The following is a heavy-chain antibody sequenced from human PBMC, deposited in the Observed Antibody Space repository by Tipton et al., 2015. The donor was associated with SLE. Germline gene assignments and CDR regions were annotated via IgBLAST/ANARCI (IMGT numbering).Heavy chain of an antibody. D-gene: IGHD3-10*01. V-gene: IGHV1-18*01. Sequence: QVQLVQSGAEVKKPGASVKVSCKASGYTFTSYGISWVRQAPGQGLEWMGWISAYNGNTNYARKIQGRVNMTTDTSTSTAYMELRRLRSDDTAVYYCARDPGITMVQGFDPWGQGTLVTVSS. J-gene: IGHJ5*02. CDR2: ISAYNGNT. CDR3: ARDPGITMVQGFDP. CDR1: GYTFTSYG.